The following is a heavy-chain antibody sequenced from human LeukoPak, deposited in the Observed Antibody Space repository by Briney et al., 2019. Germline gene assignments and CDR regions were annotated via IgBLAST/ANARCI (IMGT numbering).Heavy chain of an antibody. CDR1: GFTFSSYE. Sequence: PGGSLRLSCAASGFTFSSYEMNWVRQAPGEGLEWVSYITSGGKTIYYADSVKGRFTISRDNAKNSLYLQMNSLRAEDTAVYYCASPRAIRLLWGQGTLVTVSS. CDR3: ASPRAIRLL. J-gene: IGHJ4*02. V-gene: IGHV3-48*03. D-gene: IGHD2/OR15-2a*01. CDR2: ITSGGKTI.